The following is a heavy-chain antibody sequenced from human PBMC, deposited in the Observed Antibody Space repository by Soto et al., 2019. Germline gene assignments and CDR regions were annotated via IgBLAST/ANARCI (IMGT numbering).Heavy chain of an antibody. J-gene: IGHJ4*02. CDR1: GGSINSGGYC. D-gene: IGHD5-18*01. Sequence: QVQLQESGPGLVKPSQTLSLTCTVSGGSINSGGYCWSWIRQHPGKGLDWIGCISYGGSTSYNPPVKRRLTISVDTSKNQFSLKLSSVTAADTAVYYCSRGILVWGQGTLITVSS. CDR2: ISYGGST. V-gene: IGHV4-31*03. CDR3: SRGILV.